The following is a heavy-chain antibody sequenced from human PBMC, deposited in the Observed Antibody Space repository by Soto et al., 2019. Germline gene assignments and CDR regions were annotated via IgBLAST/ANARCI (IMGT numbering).Heavy chain of an antibody. V-gene: IGHV4-59*01. Sequence: PSETLSLTCAVSGGSISTYYWSWIRQPPGKGLEWLGYIFYTGSTDYNPSLKGRVTISLDTSKNQFSLKLTSVTAADTAVYYCARLNRGTYDYWGQGALVTVS. CDR1: GGSISTYY. CDR3: ARLNRGTYDY. J-gene: IGHJ4*02. CDR2: IFYTGST.